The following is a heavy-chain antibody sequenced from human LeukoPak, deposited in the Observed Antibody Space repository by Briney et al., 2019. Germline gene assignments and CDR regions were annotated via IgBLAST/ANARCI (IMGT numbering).Heavy chain of an antibody. CDR2: ISSSGSTI. Sequence: GGSLRLSCAASGFTFSSYAMHWVRQAPGKGLEWVSYISSSGSTIYYADSVKGRFTISRDNAKNSLYLQMNSMRAEDTAVYYCARDRQKLGYCSSTSCESEDYWGQGTLVTVSS. CDR3: ARDRQKLGYCSSTSCESEDY. D-gene: IGHD2-2*01. V-gene: IGHV3-48*04. CDR1: GFTFSSYA. J-gene: IGHJ4*02.